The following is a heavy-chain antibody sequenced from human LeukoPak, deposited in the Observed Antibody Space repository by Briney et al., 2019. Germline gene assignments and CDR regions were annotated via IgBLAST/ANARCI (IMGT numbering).Heavy chain of an antibody. D-gene: IGHD3-16*01. CDR2: INGDGSST. V-gene: IGHV3-74*01. J-gene: IGHJ5*01. CDR3: VRGLDS. CDR1: GFTFSSDW. Sequence: HPGGSLRLSCAASGFTFSSDWMHWVRHAPGKGLVCVSYINGDGSSTNYADSERCRFPISRDNAKKTLYLQMNSLRDEDTAVYYRVRGLDSWGLGTLVTVSS.